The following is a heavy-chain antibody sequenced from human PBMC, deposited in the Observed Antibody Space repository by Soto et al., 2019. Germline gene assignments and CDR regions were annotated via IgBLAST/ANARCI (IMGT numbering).Heavy chain of an antibody. J-gene: IGHJ4*02. CDR2: IYYSGNT. CDR1: GGSTSSDNY. CDR3: AREGGESSDGLYYFDS. V-gene: IGHV4-30-4*01. Sequence: PSETLSLTCTVSGGSTSSDNYWSWIRQPPGKGLEWIGHIYYSGNTDYNPSLKSRLAISIDTSKNQFSLKLSSVAAADTAVYFCAREGGESSDGLYYFDSWGQGSLVTVSS. D-gene: IGHD3-16*01.